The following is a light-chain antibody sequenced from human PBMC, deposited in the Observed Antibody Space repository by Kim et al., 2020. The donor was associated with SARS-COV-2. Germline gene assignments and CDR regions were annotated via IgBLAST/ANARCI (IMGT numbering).Light chain of an antibody. CDR2: LNSDGSH. J-gene: IGLJ2*01. V-gene: IGLV4-69*01. CDR3: QTWGIGFRV. CDR1: SGHSRQT. Sequence: ATVKLTCPLSSGHSRQTTAWHQQQPEKGPRYLMKLNSDGSHSKGDGIPARCPGSSSGAERYLTISSLQSDDEAEYYCQTWGIGFRVFGGGTHLTVL.